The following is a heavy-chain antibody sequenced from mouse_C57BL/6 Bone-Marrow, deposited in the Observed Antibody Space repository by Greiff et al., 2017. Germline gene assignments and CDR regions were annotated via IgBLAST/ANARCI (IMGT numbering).Heavy chain of an antibody. CDR3: ARLRLFYDGYYYYAMDY. CDR1: GYTFTDYN. Sequence: EVQLQQSGPELVKPGASVKMSCKASGYTFTDYNMHWVKQSHGKSLEWIGYINPNNGGTSYNQKFKGKATLTVNKSSSTAYMELRSLTSEDSAVYYCARLRLFYDGYYYYAMDYWGQGTSVTVSS. V-gene: IGHV1-22*01. CDR2: INPNNGGT. D-gene: IGHD2-3*01. J-gene: IGHJ4*01.